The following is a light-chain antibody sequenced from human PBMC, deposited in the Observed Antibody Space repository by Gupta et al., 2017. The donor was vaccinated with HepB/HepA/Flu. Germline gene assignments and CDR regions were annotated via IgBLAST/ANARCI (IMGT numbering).Light chain of an antibody. CDR2: WAS. J-gene: IGKJ4*01. CDR3: QQYYSMPLT. Sequence: IVMTQPPDTLAVSLVERATITCKSSQNVLYRADNKNYSVWYQQKPGQPPKKLSYWASIRESGVPDRCSGSGSGTDVTLTISSLQAEDVAVYYCQQYYSMPLTFGGGTKVEIK. CDR1: QNVLYRADNKNY. V-gene: IGKV4-1*01.